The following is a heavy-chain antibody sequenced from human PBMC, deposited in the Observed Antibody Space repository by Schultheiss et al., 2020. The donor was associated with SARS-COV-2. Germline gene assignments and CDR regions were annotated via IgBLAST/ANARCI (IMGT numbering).Heavy chain of an antibody. CDR3: TTRGYSGSYYFDY. CDR2: IKSKTDGGTT. J-gene: IGHJ4*02. Sequence: GGSLRLSCAVSGFTFSNAWMSWVRQAPGKGLEWVGRIKSKTDGGTTDYAAPVKGRFTIASDDSKNTLYLQMNSLKTEDTAVYYCTTRGYSGSYYFDYWGQGTLSTVAS. V-gene: IGHV3-15*01. CDR1: GFTFSNAW. D-gene: IGHD1-26*01.